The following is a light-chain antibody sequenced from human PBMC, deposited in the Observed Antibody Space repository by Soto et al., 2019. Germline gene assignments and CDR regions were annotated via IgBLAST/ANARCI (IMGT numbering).Light chain of an antibody. CDR3: QQANRFPPIT. Sequence: IQMTQSPSSVSSSAGDRVTITXRASHGIIMWLAWYQQKAGKXTEILXXAQXSLQSGVPSRFTGSGSGKDFTLTLSSLQPEYFANSYCQQANRFPPITFGQGTRLEI. J-gene: IGKJ5*01. CDR2: AQX. CDR1: HGIIMW. V-gene: IGKV1-12*01.